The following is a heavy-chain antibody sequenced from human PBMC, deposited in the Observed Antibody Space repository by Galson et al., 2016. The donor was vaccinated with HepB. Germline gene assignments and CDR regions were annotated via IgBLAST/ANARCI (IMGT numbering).Heavy chain of an antibody. J-gene: IGHJ6*02. CDR2: INADGTST. CDR3: TRDDSYGLDV. Sequence: SLRLSCAASDFTFSGRWMHWVRQVPGKGLVWVSYINADGTSTTYADSVKGRFTISRDNAKNTVRLQMNSLRAEDTAIYYCTRDDSYGLDVWGQGTTVTVSS. CDR1: DFTFSGRW. D-gene: IGHD2-21*02. V-gene: IGHV3-74*01.